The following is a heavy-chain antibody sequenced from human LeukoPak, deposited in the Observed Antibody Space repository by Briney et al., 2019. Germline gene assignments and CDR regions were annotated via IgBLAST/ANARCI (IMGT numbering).Heavy chain of an antibody. CDR1: GFTFSYYG. Sequence: GGSLRLSCAASGFTFSYYGMHWVRQAPGKGLEWVAFIRYDGSNKKYADSVEGRFTISRDNSKNTLYVQMNTLRPEDTAVYYCARALTPDTAIITAPDYWGQRTLVTVSS. D-gene: IGHD5-18*01. V-gene: IGHV3-30*02. CDR3: ARALTPDTAIITAPDY. J-gene: IGHJ4*02. CDR2: IRYDGSNK.